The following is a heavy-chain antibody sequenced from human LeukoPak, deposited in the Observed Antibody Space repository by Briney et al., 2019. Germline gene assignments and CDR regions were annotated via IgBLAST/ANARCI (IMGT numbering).Heavy chain of an antibody. J-gene: IGHJ4*02. CDR1: GGTFSSHT. V-gene: IGHV1-69*13. CDR2: ITTIFGTA. D-gene: IGHD4-23*01. Sequence: ASVKVSCKASGGTFSSHTISWVRQTPGQGLEWMGGITTIFGTAKYAQKFQGRVTITAVESMSTAYMELSSLRSEDTAVYYCARGWLAETTVVTPYNYWGQGTLVTVSS. CDR3: ARGWLAETTVVTPYNY.